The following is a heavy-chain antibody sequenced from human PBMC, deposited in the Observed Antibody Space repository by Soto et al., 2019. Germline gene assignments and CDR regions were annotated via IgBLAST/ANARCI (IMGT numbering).Heavy chain of an antibody. CDR1: GGTFSSYA. CDR2: IIPIFGTA. J-gene: IGHJ3*02. D-gene: IGHD3-22*01. CDR3: ARGPITMIVVVIKFDAFDI. V-gene: IGHV1-69*13. Sequence: SVKVSCKASGGTFSSYAISWVRQAPGQGLEWMGGIIPIFGTANYAQKFQGRVTITADESTNTAYMELSSLRSEDTAVYYCARGPITMIVVVIKFDAFDIWGQGTMVTVSS.